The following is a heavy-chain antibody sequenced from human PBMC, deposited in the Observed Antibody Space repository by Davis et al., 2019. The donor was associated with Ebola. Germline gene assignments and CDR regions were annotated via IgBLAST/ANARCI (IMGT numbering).Heavy chain of an antibody. Sequence: SETLSLTCSISGDSISNTDYYWAWIRQPPGKGLQWIGSVYHSGKTYYNPSLEGRISLSVDTPTDQFSLQLTSVTAADSGLYFCARHRYYYDSARFDFWGQGTLVAVSP. CDR1: GDSISNTDYY. CDR3: ARHRYYYDSARFDF. J-gene: IGHJ4*01. CDR2: VYHSGKT. D-gene: IGHD3-9*01. V-gene: IGHV4-39*01.